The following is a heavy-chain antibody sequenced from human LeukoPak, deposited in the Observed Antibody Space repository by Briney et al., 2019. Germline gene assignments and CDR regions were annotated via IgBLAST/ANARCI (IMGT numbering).Heavy chain of an antibody. D-gene: IGHD4-17*01. J-gene: IGHJ4*02. CDR1: GFTVSSNY. CDR3: ASTTVRTLDFDY. CDR2: IYSGGST. Sequence: GSLRLSCAASGFTVSSNYMSWVRQAPGKGLEWVSVIYSGGSTYYADSVKGRFTISRDNSKNTLYLQMNSLRAEDTAVYYCASTTVRTLDFDYWGQGTLVTVSS. V-gene: IGHV3-66*01.